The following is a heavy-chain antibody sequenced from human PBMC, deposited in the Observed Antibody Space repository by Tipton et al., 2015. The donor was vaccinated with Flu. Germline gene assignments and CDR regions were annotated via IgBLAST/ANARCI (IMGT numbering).Heavy chain of an antibody. V-gene: IGHV4-59*08. Sequence: TLSPTCSVSADSISSNYWSWIRQSPGKGLEWIGYIYNTWSTNYNPSLKSRVTISVDTSKNQFSLNLRSVTAADTAVYYCARQDHGLDVWGQGTTVSVS. CDR3: ARQDHGLDV. CDR2: IYNTWST. J-gene: IGHJ6*02. CDR1: ADSISSNY. D-gene: IGHD2-8*01.